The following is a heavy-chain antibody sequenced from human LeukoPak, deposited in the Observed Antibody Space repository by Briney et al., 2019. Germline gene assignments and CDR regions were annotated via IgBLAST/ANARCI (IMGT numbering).Heavy chain of an antibody. CDR1: GYTLTELS. Sequence: ASVKVSCKVSGYTLTELSMHWVRQAPGKGLEWMGGFDPEDGETIYAQKFQGRVTMTEDTSTDTAYMELSRLRSDDTAVYYCARDSRLLWFGELNYYMDVWGKGTTVTISS. D-gene: IGHD3-10*01. J-gene: IGHJ6*03. CDR3: ARDSRLLWFGELNYYMDV. CDR2: FDPEDGET. V-gene: IGHV1-24*01.